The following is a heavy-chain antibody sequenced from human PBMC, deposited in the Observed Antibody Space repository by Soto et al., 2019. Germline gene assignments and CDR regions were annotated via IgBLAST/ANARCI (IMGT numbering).Heavy chain of an antibody. V-gene: IGHV3-33*01. CDR3: ARGAVDIGFSYFDY. J-gene: IGHJ4*02. CDR2: IWHNGSDK. CDR1: GFTFSRYG. D-gene: IGHD5-12*01. Sequence: GGSLRLSCAASGFTFSRYGLHWVRQARGKGLEWVAVIWHNGSDKYYADSVKGRFTMSIDNSKNTLYLQMNSLRAEDTAVYYCARGAVDIGFSYFDYWGQGTLVTVSS.